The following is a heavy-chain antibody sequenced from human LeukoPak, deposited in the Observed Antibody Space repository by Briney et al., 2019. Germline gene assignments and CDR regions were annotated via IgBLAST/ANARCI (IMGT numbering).Heavy chain of an antibody. CDR2: ISGSGGST. J-gene: IGHJ4*02. CDR1: GFTFSSYA. V-gene: IGHV3-23*01. D-gene: IGHD6-19*01. CDR3: AKGPLTEVAGTTWDY. Sequence: GGSLRLSCAASGFTFSSYAMSWVRQAPGKGLEWVSAISGSGGSTYYADSVKGRFTISRDDSKNTLYLQMNSLRAEDTAIYYCAKGPLTEVAGTTWDYWGQGTLVTVSS.